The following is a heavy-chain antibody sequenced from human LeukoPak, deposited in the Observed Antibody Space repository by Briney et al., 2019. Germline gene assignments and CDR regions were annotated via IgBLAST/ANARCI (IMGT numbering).Heavy chain of an antibody. CDR1: VDIFSTNSAA. CDR2: TYYKSKWYN. CDR3: ARALRYSSGWYSAPKSLFDY. D-gene: IGHD6-13*01. Sequence: SQTLSLTCAISVDIFSTNSAAGNWIRQSPSRGLEWLIRTYYKSKWYNDYAVSVKSRITINPDTSKNQFSLQLNSVTPEDTAVYYCARALRYSSGWYSAPKSLFDYWGQGTLVTVSS. V-gene: IGHV6-1*01. J-gene: IGHJ4*02.